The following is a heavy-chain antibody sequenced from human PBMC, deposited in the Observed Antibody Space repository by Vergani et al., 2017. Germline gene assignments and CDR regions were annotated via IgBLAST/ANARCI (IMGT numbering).Heavy chain of an antibody. CDR3: AASLWFGELPVDY. V-gene: IGHV3-30*03. CDR1: GFTFSSYD. CDR2: ISYDGSNN. D-gene: IGHD3-10*01. J-gene: IGHJ4*02. Sequence: VQLLESGGGLVQPGGSLRLSCVASGFTFSSYDMHWVRQAPGKGLEWMAVISYDGSNNYYADSVKGRFTISRDRSKKMLSLQMNNLRVEDTAVYYCAASLWFGELPVDYWGQGTLVTVSS.